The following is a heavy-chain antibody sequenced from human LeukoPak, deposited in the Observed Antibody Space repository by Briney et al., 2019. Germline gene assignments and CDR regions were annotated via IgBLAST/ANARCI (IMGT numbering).Heavy chain of an antibody. CDR3: AKDRYEEYYFDY. D-gene: IGHD1-14*01. V-gene: IGHV3-11*01. J-gene: IGHJ4*02. CDR2: ITSRGSTI. Sequence: GGSLGLSCAASGFTLSDYYLTWIRQAPGKGLEWVSYITSRGSTIYHADSVKGRFTISRDNAKNSLYLQMNSLRAEDTAVYYCAKDRYEEYYFDYWGQGTLVTVSS. CDR1: GFTLSDYY.